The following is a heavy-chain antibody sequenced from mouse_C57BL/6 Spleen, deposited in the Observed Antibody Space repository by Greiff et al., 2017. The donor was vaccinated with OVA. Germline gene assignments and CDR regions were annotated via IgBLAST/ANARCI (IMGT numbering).Heavy chain of an antibody. CDR1: GYTFTAYT. J-gene: IGHJ2*01. CDR3: ARHGAGTARYYFDY. V-gene: IGHV1-62-2*01. CDR2: FYPGRDSI. D-gene: IGHD4-1*01. Sequence: VQLQQSGAELVKPGASVNLSCKASGYTFTAYTIHWVKQRSGQGLEWIGWFYPGRDSITYTEKFKYKAPLTADKSSSTVYMEISRLTSEDSAVYFCARHGAGTARYYFDYWGQGTTLTVSS.